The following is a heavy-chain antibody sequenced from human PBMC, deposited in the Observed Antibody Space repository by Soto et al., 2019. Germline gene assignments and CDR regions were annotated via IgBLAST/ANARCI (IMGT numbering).Heavy chain of an antibody. CDR1: GGSINNHY. D-gene: IGHD7-27*01. CDR2: IYYTGST. J-gene: IGHJ4*02. Sequence: QVHLQESGPGLVKPSETLSLTCTVSGGSINNHYWSWIRQPPEKGLEWIGYIYYTGSTKYNPSLKSRVTMSVDTSKNQFSLNLTCLTAADTAIYYCARANWYSEYWGQGTLVTVSS. V-gene: IGHV4-59*11. CDR3: ARANWYSEY.